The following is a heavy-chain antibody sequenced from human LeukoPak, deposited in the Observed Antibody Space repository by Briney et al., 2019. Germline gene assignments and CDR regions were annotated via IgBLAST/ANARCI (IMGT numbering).Heavy chain of an antibody. J-gene: IGHJ4*02. V-gene: IGHV3-23*01. Sequence: GGSLRLSCAASGFTFSSYAMSWVRQAPGKGLEWVSAISGSGGSTYYADSVKGRFAISRDNSKNTLYLQMNSLRAEDTAVYYCAKDIVVVITGYYFDYWGQGTLVTVSS. CDR2: ISGSGGST. CDR3: AKDIVVVITGYYFDY. CDR1: GFTFSSYA. D-gene: IGHD3-22*01.